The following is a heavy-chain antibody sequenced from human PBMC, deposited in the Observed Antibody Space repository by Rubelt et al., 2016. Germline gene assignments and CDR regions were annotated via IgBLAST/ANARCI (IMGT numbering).Heavy chain of an antibody. Sequence: QLQLQESGPGLLKPSETLSLTCTVSGGSISSNRYHWGWIRQPPGKGLEWIGSIYSSGSTYYNPSLKSRVTMSVDTSKNQFSLKLSSVTAADTAVYYCARHPGAATKVDYWGQGTLVTVSS. J-gene: IGHJ4*02. CDR3: ARHPGAATKVDY. D-gene: IGHD6-13*01. V-gene: IGHV4-39*01. CDR2: IYSSGST. CDR1: GGSISSNRYH.